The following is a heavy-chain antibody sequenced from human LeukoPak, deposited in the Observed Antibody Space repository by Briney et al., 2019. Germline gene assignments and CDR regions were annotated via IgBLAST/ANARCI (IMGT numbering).Heavy chain of an antibody. V-gene: IGHV4-38-2*02. CDR3: ARGLNDSWTGENY. CDR1: GYSIGSDYF. J-gene: IGHJ4*02. CDR2: VYQNGGT. Sequence: SETLSLTCTVSGYSIGSDYFWGWIRQPPGKGLEWIGSVYQNGGTYYNPSLKSRVTISVDTSKSQFSLKVRSVTATDTAVYYCARGLNDSWTGENYWGQGTLVTVSS. D-gene: IGHD3-3*01.